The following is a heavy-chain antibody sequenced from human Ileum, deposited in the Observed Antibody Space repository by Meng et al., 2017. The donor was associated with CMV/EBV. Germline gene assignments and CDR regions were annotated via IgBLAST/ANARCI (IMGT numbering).Heavy chain of an antibody. J-gene: IGHJ4*02. CDR3: ARYTLGYCIDDFCSRAFDF. Sequence: GESLKISCASSGFTFGQYALNWLRQAPGKGLEWVSHIYSAGTSTFYADSVQGRFTISRDNSQNTLYLQIKSLSAEDTAVYYCARYTLGYCIDDFCSRAFDFWGQGILVTVSS. CDR2: IYSAGTST. D-gene: IGHD3/OR15-3a*01. V-gene: IGHV3-23*03. CDR1: GFTFGQYA.